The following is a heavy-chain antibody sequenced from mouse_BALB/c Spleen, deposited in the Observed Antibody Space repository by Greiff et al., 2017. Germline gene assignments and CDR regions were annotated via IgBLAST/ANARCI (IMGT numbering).Heavy chain of an antibody. Sequence: QVQLKQSGAELVMPGASVKMSCKASGYTFTDYWMHWVKQRPGQGLEWIGAIDTSDSYTSYNQKFKGKATLTVDESSSTAYMQLSSLTSEDSAVYYCARGIYYGNFAYWGQGTLVTVSA. J-gene: IGHJ3*01. V-gene: IGHV1-69*01. CDR1: GYTFTDYW. CDR2: IDTSDSYT. CDR3: ARGIYYGNFAY. D-gene: IGHD2-1*01.